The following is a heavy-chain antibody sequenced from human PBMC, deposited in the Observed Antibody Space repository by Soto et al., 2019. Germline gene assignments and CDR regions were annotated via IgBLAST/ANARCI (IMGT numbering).Heavy chain of an antibody. J-gene: IGHJ6*02. CDR2: IVPSVDTI. V-gene: IGHV1-69*18. CDR3: ARSPQPPDTADHYAVEV. D-gene: IGHD5-18*01. CDR1: GGTFSRSG. Sequence: QVQLVQSGTEVKKPGASVKVSCKASGGTFSRSGFHWVRQAPGQRLARMGMIVPSVDTINYAQKFQARVTISADQLRSLVYLELRILRSEDTAVYYCARSPQPPDTADHYAVEVWGQGTRVIVAS.